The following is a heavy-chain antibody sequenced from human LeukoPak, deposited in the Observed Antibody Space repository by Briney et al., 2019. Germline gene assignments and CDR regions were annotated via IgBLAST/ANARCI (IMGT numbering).Heavy chain of an antibody. V-gene: IGHV3-30*02. J-gene: IGHJ4*02. D-gene: IGHD6-6*01. CDR2: IQYDGAHS. Sequence: GGSLRLSCTASGFTFRGYGMHWVRQSPGKGLEWVAFIQYDGAHSYYADSVKGRFTISRDSSENTLYLQMNSLRPEDTAVYYCARVQSYSNSPLDSWGQGTLVTVSS. CDR1: GFTFRGYG. CDR3: ARVQSYSNSPLDS.